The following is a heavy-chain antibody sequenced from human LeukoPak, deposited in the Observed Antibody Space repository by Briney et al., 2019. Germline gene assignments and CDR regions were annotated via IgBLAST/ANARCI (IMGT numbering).Heavy chain of an antibody. Sequence: SETLSLTCAVYGGSFSGYYWSWIRQPPGKGLEWIGEINHSGSTNYNPSLKSRVTISVDTSKNQFSLKLSSVTAADTAVYYCARGGWNYYYGMDVWGQGTRSPSP. CDR3: ARGGWNYYYGMDV. CDR2: INHSGST. J-gene: IGHJ6*02. D-gene: IGHD6-19*01. CDR1: GGSFSGYY. V-gene: IGHV4-34*01.